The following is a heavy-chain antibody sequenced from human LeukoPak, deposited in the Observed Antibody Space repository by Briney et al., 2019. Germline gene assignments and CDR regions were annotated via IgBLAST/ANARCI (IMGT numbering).Heavy chain of an antibody. Sequence: PSETLSLTCTVSGGSVSSGSYYCSWIRQPPGKGLEWIGYIYYSGSTSYNPSLKSRVTISVDTSKNQFSLKLSSVTAADTAVYYCARARGNSSGRPFDYWGQGTLVTVSS. CDR1: GGSVSSGSYY. D-gene: IGHD3-22*01. CDR3: ARARGNSSGRPFDY. V-gene: IGHV4-61*01. CDR2: IYYSGST. J-gene: IGHJ4*02.